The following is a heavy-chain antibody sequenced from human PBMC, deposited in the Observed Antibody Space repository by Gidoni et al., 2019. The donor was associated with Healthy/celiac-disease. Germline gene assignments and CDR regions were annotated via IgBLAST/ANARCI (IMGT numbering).Heavy chain of an antibody. D-gene: IGHD4-17*01. J-gene: IGHJ6*02. V-gene: IGHV3-23*01. Sequence: EVQLLESGGGLVQPGGSLRLSCAASGFTFSSYAMSWVRQAPGKGLEWVSAISGSGGSTYYADSVKGRFTISRDNSKNTLYLQMNSLRAEDTAVYYCARGMTVTTGYYGMDVWGQGTTVTVSS. CDR3: ARGMTVTTGYYGMDV. CDR2: ISGSGGST. CDR1: GFTFSSYA.